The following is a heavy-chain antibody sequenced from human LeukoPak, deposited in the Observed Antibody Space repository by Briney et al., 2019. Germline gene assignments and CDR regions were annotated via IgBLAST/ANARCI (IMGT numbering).Heavy chain of an antibody. Sequence: PSETLSLTCTVPGGSISSDYWSWIRQPAGKGLEWIGRIYTNESTNYNPSLKSRVTMSVDTSKNQLSLKMISVTDADTAVYYCARGVRRGITIFGVVGGWFDPWGQGTLVTVSS. CDR2: IYTNEST. CDR1: GGSISSDY. J-gene: IGHJ5*02. V-gene: IGHV4-4*07. CDR3: ARGVRRGITIFGVVGGWFDP. D-gene: IGHD3-3*01.